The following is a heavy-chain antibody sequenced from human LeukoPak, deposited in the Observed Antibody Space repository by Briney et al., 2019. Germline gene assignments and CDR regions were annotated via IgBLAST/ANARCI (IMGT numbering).Heavy chain of an antibody. CDR2: INPHSGVK. V-gene: IGHV1-2*02. CDR3: ARDQVAATSAHNFDY. J-gene: IGHJ4*02. Sequence: VSVTVSFMASGYTFTYYYLHWVRQAPGQGREWMGWINPHSGVKTFPQEFQGRVTMTMDTSISTTYMELNRLRSDDTAVYYCARDQVAATSAHNFDYWGQGTLVTVSA. D-gene: IGHD1-26*01. CDR1: GYTFTYYY.